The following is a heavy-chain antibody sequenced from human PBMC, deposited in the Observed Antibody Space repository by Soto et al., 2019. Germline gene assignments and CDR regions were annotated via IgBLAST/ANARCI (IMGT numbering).Heavy chain of an antibody. V-gene: IGHV4-39*01. Sequence: QLQLQESGPGLVKPSETLSLTCTVSGGSISSSNYFWGWIRQSPGKGLEWIGRFYFRWTTYYNPSLKSRVPISVDTSKNQFSLKLNSVTAADTAVYYCARPPTATLDAFEIWGQGTLVTVSS. D-gene: IGHD1-26*01. J-gene: IGHJ3*02. CDR3: ARPPTATLDAFEI. CDR1: GGSISSSNYF. CDR2: FYFRWTT.